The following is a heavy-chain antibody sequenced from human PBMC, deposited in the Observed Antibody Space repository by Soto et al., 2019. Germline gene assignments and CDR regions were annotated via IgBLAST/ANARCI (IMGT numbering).Heavy chain of an antibody. CDR3: ARVGYDFCFDY. J-gene: IGHJ4*02. Sequence: QVQLVESGGGVVQPGRSLRLSCAASGFTFSSYAMHWVRQAPGKGLEWVAVISYDGSNKYYADSVKGRFTISRDNSKNTLYLQINSLRAEDTAVYYCARVGYDFCFDYWGQETLVTVSS. CDR2: ISYDGSNK. D-gene: IGHD3-3*01. V-gene: IGHV3-30-3*01. CDR1: GFTFSSYA.